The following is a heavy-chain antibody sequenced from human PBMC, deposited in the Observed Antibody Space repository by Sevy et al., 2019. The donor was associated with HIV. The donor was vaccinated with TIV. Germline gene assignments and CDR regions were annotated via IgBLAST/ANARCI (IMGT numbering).Heavy chain of an antibody. Sequence: GGSLRLSCAASGFTFSSYAMSWVRQAPGKGLEWVSAISGSGGSTYYADSVKGQFTISRDNSKNTLYLQMNSLRAEDTAVYYCAKLTSSSGYCFDYWGQGTLVTVSS. J-gene: IGHJ4*02. CDR2: ISGSGGST. CDR1: GFTFSSYA. CDR3: AKLTSSSGYCFDY. D-gene: IGHD3-22*01. V-gene: IGHV3-23*01.